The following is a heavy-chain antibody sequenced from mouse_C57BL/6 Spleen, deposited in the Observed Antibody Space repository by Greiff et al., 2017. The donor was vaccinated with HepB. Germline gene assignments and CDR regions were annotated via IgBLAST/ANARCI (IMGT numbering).Heavy chain of an antibody. J-gene: IGHJ3*01. CDR2: ISDGGSYT. D-gene: IGHD2-3*01. Sequence: EVTLVESGGGLVKPGGSLKLSCAASGFTFSSYAMSWVRQTPEKRLEWVATISDGGSYTYYPDNVKGRFTISRDNAKNNLYLQMSHLKSEDTAMYYCARGGYDGYYAWFAYWGQGTLVTVSA. V-gene: IGHV5-4*03. CDR3: ARGGYDGYYAWFAY. CDR1: GFTFSSYA.